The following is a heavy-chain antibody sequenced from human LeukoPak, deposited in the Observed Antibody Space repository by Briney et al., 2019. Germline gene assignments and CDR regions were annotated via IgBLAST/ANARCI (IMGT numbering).Heavy chain of an antibody. Sequence: PSETLSLTCTVSGGSISSYYWSWLRQPAGKGLEWIGSIYTSGSTNYNPSLKSRVTMSVDTSKNQFSLKLSSVTAADTAVYYCARGSSTSWDYFDYWGQGTLVTVSS. J-gene: IGHJ4*02. CDR2: IYTSGST. CDR1: GGSISSYY. V-gene: IGHV4-4*07. D-gene: IGHD2-2*01. CDR3: ARGSSTSWDYFDY.